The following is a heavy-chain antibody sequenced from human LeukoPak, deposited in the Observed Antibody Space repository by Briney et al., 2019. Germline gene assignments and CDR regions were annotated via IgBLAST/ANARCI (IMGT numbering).Heavy chain of an antibody. Sequence: SETLSLTCTVSGYSISSGYYWSWIRQPAGRGLEWIGRIYTSGSTNYNPSLKSRVTMSVDTSKNQFSLKLSSVTAADTAVYYCARWGHGAFDIWGQGTMVTVSS. CDR3: ARWGHGAFDI. CDR2: IYTSGST. J-gene: IGHJ3*02. CDR1: GYSISSGYY. V-gene: IGHV4-4*07. D-gene: IGHD7-27*01.